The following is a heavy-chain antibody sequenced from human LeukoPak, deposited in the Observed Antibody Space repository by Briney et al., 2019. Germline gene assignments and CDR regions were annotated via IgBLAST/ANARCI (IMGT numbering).Heavy chain of an antibody. V-gene: IGHV4-4*07. CDR2: IYTSGST. CDR1: GGSISSYY. D-gene: IGHD4-17*01. CDR3: AREFTTTVTTQTFDY. J-gene: IGHJ4*02. Sequence: SETLSLTCTVSGGSISSYYWSWIRQPAGKGLEWIGRIYTSGSTNYNPSLKSRVTMSVDTSKNQFSLKLSSVTAADTAVYYCAREFTTTVTTQTFDYWGQGTLVTVSS.